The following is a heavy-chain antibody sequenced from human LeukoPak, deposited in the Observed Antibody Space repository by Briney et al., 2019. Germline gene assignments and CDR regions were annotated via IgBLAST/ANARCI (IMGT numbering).Heavy chain of an antibody. V-gene: IGHV3-33*08. CDR3: ARGYYYDSSGYSDY. Sequence: PGGSLRLSCAASGFTFSSYAMSWVRQAPGKGLEWVAVIWYDGSNKYYADSVKGRFTISRDNSKNTLYLQMNSLRAEDTAVYYCARGYYYDSSGYSDYWGQGTLVTVSS. CDR2: IWYDGSNK. CDR1: GFTFSSYA. D-gene: IGHD3-22*01. J-gene: IGHJ4*02.